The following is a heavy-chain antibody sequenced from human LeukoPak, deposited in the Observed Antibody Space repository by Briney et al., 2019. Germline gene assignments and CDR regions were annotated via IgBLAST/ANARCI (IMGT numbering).Heavy chain of an antibody. V-gene: IGHV4-34*01. J-gene: IGHJ4*02. CDR2: INHSGST. CDR3: TRSTAWSRWDY. Sequence: PSETLSLTCGVYGGSFSGYYWSWIRQPPGKGLEWIGEINHSGSTNYSPSLKSRVTISVDTSKNQFSLKLSSVTAADTAVYYCTRSTAWSRWDYWGPGTLVTVSS. CDR1: GGSFSGYY. D-gene: IGHD1-1*01.